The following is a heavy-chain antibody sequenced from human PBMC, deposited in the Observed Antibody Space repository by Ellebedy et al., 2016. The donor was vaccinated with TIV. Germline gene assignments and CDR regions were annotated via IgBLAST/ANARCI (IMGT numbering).Heavy chain of an antibody. Sequence: GESLKISCAASGFTFSSYGMHWVRQAPGKGLEWVAVIWYDGSNKYYADSVKGRFTISRDNSKNTLYLQMNSLRAEDTAVYYCARDRCLKLLWFGELFCGMDVWGQGTTVTVSS. CDR1: GFTFSSYG. CDR2: IWYDGSNK. D-gene: IGHD3-10*01. V-gene: IGHV3-33*08. J-gene: IGHJ6*02. CDR3: ARDRCLKLLWFGELFCGMDV.